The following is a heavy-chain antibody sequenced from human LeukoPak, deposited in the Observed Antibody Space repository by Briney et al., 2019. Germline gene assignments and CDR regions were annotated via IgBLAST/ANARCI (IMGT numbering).Heavy chain of an antibody. Sequence: GGSLRLSCAASGFTFSSYSMNWVRQAPGKGLEWVSSISSSSSYIYYADSVKGRFTISRDNAKNSLYLQMNSLRAEDTAVYYCARDQVAAARFDYWGQGTLVTVSS. D-gene: IGHD6-13*01. CDR1: GFTFSSYS. CDR2: ISSSSSYI. CDR3: ARDQVAAARFDY. J-gene: IGHJ4*02. V-gene: IGHV3-21*01.